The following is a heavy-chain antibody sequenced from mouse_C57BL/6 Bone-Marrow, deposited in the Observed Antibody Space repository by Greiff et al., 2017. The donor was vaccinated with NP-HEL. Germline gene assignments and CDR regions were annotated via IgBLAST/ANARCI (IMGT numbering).Heavy chain of an antibody. V-gene: IGHV1-5*01. CDR1: GYTFTSYW. D-gene: IGHD2-5*01. CDR2: IYPGNCDT. J-gene: IGHJ3*01. CDR3: TREGYSNYEFAY. Sequence: EVHLVESGTVLARPGASVKMSCKTSGYTFTSYWMHWVKQRPGQGLEWIGAIYPGNCDTSYNQKFKGKAKLTAVTSASTAYMELSSLTNEDSAVYYCTREGYSNYEFAYWGQGTLVTVSA.